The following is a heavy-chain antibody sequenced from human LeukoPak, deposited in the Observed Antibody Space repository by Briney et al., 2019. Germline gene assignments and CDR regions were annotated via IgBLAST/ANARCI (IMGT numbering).Heavy chain of an antibody. CDR2: INHSGST. CDR3: ARGFRGDNFDY. CDR1: GGSFSSYY. V-gene: IGHV4-34*01. Sequence: SETLSLTCAVYGGSFSSYYWSWIRQPPGKGLEWIGEINHSGSTTYKPSLKSRVTISVDTSKNQFSLKLSSVTAADTAVYYCARGFRGDNFDYWGQGTLVTVSS. D-gene: IGHD7-27*01. J-gene: IGHJ4*02.